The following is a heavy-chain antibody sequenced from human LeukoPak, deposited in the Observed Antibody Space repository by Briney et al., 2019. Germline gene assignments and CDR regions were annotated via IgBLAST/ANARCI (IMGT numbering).Heavy chain of an antibody. D-gene: IGHD3-22*01. Sequence: KPSETLSLTCTVSGGSISSSSYYWGWIRQPPGQGLEWIGSIYYSGSTYYNPSLKSRVTISVDTSKNQFSLKLSSVTAADTAVYYCARARVEYYYDGADAFDIWGQGTMVTVSS. CDR2: IYYSGST. CDR1: GGSISSSSYY. J-gene: IGHJ3*02. V-gene: IGHV4-39*07. CDR3: ARARVEYYYDGADAFDI.